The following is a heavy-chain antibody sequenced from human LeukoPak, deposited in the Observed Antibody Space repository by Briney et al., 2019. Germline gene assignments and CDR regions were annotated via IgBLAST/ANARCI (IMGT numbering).Heavy chain of an antibody. Sequence: PGGSLRLSCAASGFTFSNAWMSWVRQAPGKGLEWVGRIKSKTDGGTTDYAAPVKGRFTISRDDSKNTLYLQVNSLKTEDTAVYYCTTEDTAMVSDAFDIWGQGTMVTVSS. CDR3: TTEDTAMVSDAFDI. J-gene: IGHJ3*02. V-gene: IGHV3-15*01. D-gene: IGHD5-18*01. CDR2: IKSKTDGGTT. CDR1: GFTFSNAW.